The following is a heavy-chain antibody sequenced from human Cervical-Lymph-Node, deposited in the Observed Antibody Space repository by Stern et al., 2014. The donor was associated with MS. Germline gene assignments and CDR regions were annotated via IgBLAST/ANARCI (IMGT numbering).Heavy chain of an antibody. Sequence: QVQLQESGPGLVKPSETLSLTCTVSGGSVSSDAYYLTWIRQPPGKGLEWIGYIYYSGSSSYNPSLKSRVTMSVDTSKNQFSLRLSSVTAADTAVYFCARQVRDWGQGTLVTVSS. CDR1: GGSVSSDAYY. V-gene: IGHV4-61*08. J-gene: IGHJ4*02. CDR2: IYYSGSS. CDR3: ARQVRD.